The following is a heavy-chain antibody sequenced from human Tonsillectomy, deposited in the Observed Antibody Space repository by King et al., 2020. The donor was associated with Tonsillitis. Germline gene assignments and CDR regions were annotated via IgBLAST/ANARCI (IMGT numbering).Heavy chain of an antibody. D-gene: IGHD3-16*02. CDR2: IWYDGSNK. Sequence: VQLVESGGGVVQPGRSLRLSCAASGFTFSSYGMHWVRQAPGKGLEWVAVIWYDGSNKYYADSVKGRFTISRDNSKNTLYLQMNSLRAEDTAVYYCARDYDYVWGSYRLDYWGQGTLVTVSS. CDR3: ARDYDYVWGSYRLDY. J-gene: IGHJ4*02. V-gene: IGHV3-33*08. CDR1: GFTFSSYG.